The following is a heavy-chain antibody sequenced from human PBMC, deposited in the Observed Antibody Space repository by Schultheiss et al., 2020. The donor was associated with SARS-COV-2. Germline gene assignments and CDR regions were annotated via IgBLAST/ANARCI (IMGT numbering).Heavy chain of an antibody. CDR2: INHSGST. D-gene: IGHD6-13*01. Sequence: SETLSLTCTVSGGSISSSSYYWSWIRQPPGKGLEWIGEINHSGSTNYNPSLKSRVTISVDTSKNQFSLKLSSVTAADTAVYYCARDAPKAAAGKWGYYYYCMDVWGQGTTVTVSS. CDR3: ARDAPKAAAGKWGYYYYCMDV. V-gene: IGHV4-39*07. CDR1: GGSISSSSYY. J-gene: IGHJ6*02.